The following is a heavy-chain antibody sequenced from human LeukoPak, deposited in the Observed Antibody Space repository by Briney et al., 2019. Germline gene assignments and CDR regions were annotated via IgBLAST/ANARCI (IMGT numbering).Heavy chain of an antibody. CDR3: ARGGVLRYFDWLSITDYFDY. J-gene: IGHJ4*02. V-gene: IGHV3-74*01. D-gene: IGHD3-9*01. CDR1: GFTFSNYW. CDR2: LSGDGSST. Sequence: PGGSLRLSCAASGFTFSNYWMHWVRQAPGKGLVWVSRLSGDGSSTSYADSVKGRFTISRDNAKNTLYLQMNSLRAEDTAVYYCARGGVLRYFDWLSITDYFDYWGQGTLVTVSS.